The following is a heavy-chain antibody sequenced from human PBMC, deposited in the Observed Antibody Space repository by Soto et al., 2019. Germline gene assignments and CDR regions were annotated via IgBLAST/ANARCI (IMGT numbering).Heavy chain of an antibody. J-gene: IGHJ4*02. Sequence: GGSLRLSCTVSGFAFNNYGINWVRQAPGKGLEWVTSISKSDYTYYSDSVKGRFAISRDNAKSSVSLQMNTLRVEDTAVYYCAREDSIIIPAVSDFWGQGTLVTVSS. V-gene: IGHV3-21*01. CDR3: AREDSIIIPAVSDF. CDR2: ISKSDYT. CDR1: GFAFNNYG. D-gene: IGHD2-2*01.